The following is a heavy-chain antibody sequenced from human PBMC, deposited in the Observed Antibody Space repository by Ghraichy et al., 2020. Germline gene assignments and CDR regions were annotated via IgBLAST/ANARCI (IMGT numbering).Heavy chain of an antibody. J-gene: IGHJ4*02. CDR1: GFTFSSYG. CDR3: AKDLTVAGNYFDY. V-gene: IGHV3-30*02. Sequence: GGSLRLSCAASGFTFSSYGMHWVRQAPGKGLEWVAFIRYDGSNKYYADSVKGRFTISRDNSKNTLYLQMNSLRAEDTAVYYCAKDLTVAGNYFDYWGQGTLVTVSS. CDR2: IRYDGSNK. D-gene: IGHD6-19*01.